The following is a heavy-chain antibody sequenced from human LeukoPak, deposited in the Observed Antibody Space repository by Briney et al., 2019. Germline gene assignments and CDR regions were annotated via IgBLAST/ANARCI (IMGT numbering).Heavy chain of an antibody. D-gene: IGHD1-26*01. CDR1: GYTFTSYA. CDR3: ARSRSGSYYVRDYYYGMDV. Sequence: ASVKVSCKASGYTFTSYAIHWVRQAPGQRLEWMGWISAGNGNTKYSQNFQGRVTFISNTSATTAYMELSSLRSEDTAVYYCARSRSGSYYVRDYYYGMDVWGQGTTVTVSS. V-gene: IGHV1-3*01. CDR2: ISAGNGNT. J-gene: IGHJ6*02.